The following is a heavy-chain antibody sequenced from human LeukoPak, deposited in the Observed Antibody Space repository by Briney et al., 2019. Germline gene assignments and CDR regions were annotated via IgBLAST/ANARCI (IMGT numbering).Heavy chain of an antibody. Sequence: SETLSLTCTVSGYSISSGYYWGWIRQPPGKGLEWIGSIYHSGSTYYNPSLKSRVTISVDTSKNQFSLKLSSVTAADTAVYYCARDTGLDVWGKGTTVTVSS. CDR2: IYHSGST. CDR3: ARDTGLDV. CDR1: GYSISSGYY. V-gene: IGHV4-38-2*02. J-gene: IGHJ6*04.